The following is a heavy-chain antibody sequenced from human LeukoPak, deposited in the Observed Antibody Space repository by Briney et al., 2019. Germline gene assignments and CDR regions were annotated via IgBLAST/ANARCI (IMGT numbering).Heavy chain of an antibody. Sequence: TGGSLRLSCAASGFTFSSYAMSWVRQAPGKGLEWVSAISGSGGSTYYADSVKGRFTISRDNSKNTLYLQMNSLRAEDTAVYYCASRQALAVAGEPPDYWGQGTLVTVSS. CDR1: GFTFSSYA. D-gene: IGHD6-19*01. CDR3: ASRQALAVAGEPPDY. V-gene: IGHV3-23*01. J-gene: IGHJ4*02. CDR2: ISGSGGST.